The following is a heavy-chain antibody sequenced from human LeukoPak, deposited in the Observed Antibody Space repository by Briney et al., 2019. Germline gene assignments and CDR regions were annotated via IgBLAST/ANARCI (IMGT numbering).Heavy chain of an antibody. CDR2: ISAYDGNT. CDR3: ARDDLVRSSSWSYY. D-gene: IGHD6-13*01. V-gene: IGHV1-18*01. CDR1: GFSLRDLS. Sequence: ASVKVSCKISGFSLRDLSMHWVRQAPGQGLEWMGWISAYDGNTNYAQKLQGRVTMTTDTSTSTAYMELRSLRSDDTAVYYCARDDLVRSSSWSYYWGQGTLVTVSS. J-gene: IGHJ4*02.